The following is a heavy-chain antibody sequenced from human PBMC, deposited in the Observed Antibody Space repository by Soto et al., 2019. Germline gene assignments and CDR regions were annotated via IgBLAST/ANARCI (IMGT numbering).Heavy chain of an antibody. Sequence: GASVKVSCKASGGTFSSYTISWVRQAPGQGLEWMGRITPILDITHYAQKFQGRVTITADKSTSTAYMELSSLRSEDTAVYYCAPIAVAGLDAFDIWGQGTMVTVSS. CDR3: APIAVAGLDAFDI. V-gene: IGHV1-69*02. D-gene: IGHD6-19*01. J-gene: IGHJ3*02. CDR1: GGTFSSYT. CDR2: ITPILDIT.